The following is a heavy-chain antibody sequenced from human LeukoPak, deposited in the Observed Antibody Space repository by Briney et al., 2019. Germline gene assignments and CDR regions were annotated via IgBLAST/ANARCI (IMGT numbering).Heavy chain of an antibody. CDR2: IYYSGST. CDR3: ARDPGVLAAAGTWYYYGMDV. Sequence: SETLSLTCTVSGGSISNYYWSWIRQPPGKGLEWIGYIYYSGSTYYNPSLKSRVTISVDTSKNQFSLKLSSVTAADTAVYYCARDPGVLAAAGTWYYYGMDVWGQGTTVTVSS. V-gene: IGHV4-30-4*01. J-gene: IGHJ6*02. D-gene: IGHD6-13*01. CDR1: GGSISNYY.